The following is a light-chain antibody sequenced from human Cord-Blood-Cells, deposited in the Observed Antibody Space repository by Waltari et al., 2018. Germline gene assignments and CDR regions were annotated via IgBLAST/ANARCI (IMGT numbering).Light chain of an antibody. Sequence: DIQMTQSPSPLSASVGARVPITCRASQSISSYLNWYQQKPGKAPKLLIYAASSLQSGVPSRFSGSGSVTDVTLTISSLQPEDFATYYCQQSYSTPRSFGQGTKLEIK. J-gene: IGKJ2*03. V-gene: IGKV1-39*01. CDR3: QQSYSTPRS. CDR2: AAS. CDR1: QSISSY.